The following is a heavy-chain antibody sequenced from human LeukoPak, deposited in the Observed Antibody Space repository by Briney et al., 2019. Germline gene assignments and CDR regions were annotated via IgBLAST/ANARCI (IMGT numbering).Heavy chain of an antibody. Sequence: GGSLRLSCAASGFTFSSYGMHWVRQAPGKGLEWVAVISYDGSNKYYADSVKSRFSISRDNSKNTLYLQMNSLRAEDTAVYYCAKGPSSQTPNDAFDIWGQGTMVTVSS. J-gene: IGHJ3*02. CDR2: ISYDGSNK. CDR3: AKGPSSQTPNDAFDI. CDR1: GFTFSSYG. V-gene: IGHV3-30*18. D-gene: IGHD6-13*01.